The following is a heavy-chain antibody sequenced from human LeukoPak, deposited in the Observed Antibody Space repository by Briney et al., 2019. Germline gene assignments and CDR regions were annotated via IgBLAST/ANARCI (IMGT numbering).Heavy chain of an antibody. CDR3: ARGCSSTSCYLRMDV. V-gene: IGHV4-59*12. D-gene: IGHD2-2*01. Sequence: SETLSLTCTVSGGSISSYYWSWIRQSPGKGLEWIGYIYYSGITYYNPSLTSRVTISVDTSKNQFSLKLSSVTAADTAVYYCARGCSSTSCYLRMDVWGQGTTVTVSS. CDR1: GGSISSYY. CDR2: IYYSGIT. J-gene: IGHJ6*02.